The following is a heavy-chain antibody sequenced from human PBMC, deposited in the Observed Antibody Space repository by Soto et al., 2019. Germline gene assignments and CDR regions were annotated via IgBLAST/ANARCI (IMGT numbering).Heavy chain of an antibody. CDR1: GGSISSGGYS. D-gene: IGHD6-13*01. CDR3: SRDYGYSISWYRSYYYYGMDV. Sequence: QVQLQESGPGLVKPSHTLSLTCTVSGGSISSGGYSWSWIRQHPGKGLEWIGYIYYSGSTYYSPSLKSRVPISVDTSKNKFSLKLSSVPAAATAVYYCSRDYGYSISWYRSYYYYGMDVWCQWTTVTVSS. J-gene: IGHJ6*02. CDR2: IYYSGST. V-gene: IGHV4-31*03.